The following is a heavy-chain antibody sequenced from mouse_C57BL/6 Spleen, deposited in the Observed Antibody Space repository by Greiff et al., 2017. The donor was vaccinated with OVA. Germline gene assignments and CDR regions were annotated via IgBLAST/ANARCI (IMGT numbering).Heavy chain of an antibody. J-gene: IGHJ4*01. Sequence: QVQLKESGAELVKPGASVKISCKASGYAFRSYWMNWVKQRPGKGLEWIGQIYPGDGDTNYNGKFKGKATLTADKSSSTAYMQLSSLTSEDSAVYFCARDSSGYGAMDYWGQGTSVTVSS. V-gene: IGHV1-80*01. D-gene: IGHD3-2*02. CDR3: ARDSSGYGAMDY. CDR1: GYAFRSYW. CDR2: IYPGDGDT.